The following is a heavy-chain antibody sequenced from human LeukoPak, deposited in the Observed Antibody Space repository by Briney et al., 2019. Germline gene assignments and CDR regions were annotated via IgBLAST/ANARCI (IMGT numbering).Heavy chain of an antibody. V-gene: IGHV3-23*01. CDR3: ARYCTSTSCAFEY. D-gene: IGHD2-2*01. CDR2: ISGSGGSP. CDR1: GFTFSSYA. J-gene: IGHJ4*02. Sequence: GGSLRLSCAASGFTFSSYAMHWVRQAPGKGLEWVSSISGSGGSPIYADSVKGRFTISRDNSKSTLYLQMNSLRAEDTAIYYCARYCTSTSCAFEYWGQGTLVTVSS.